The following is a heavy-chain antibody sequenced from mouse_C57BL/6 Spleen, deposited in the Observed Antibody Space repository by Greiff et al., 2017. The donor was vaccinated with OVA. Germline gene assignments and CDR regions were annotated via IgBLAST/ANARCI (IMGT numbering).Heavy chain of an antibody. CDR1: GYSITSGYD. CDR3: ARDDYYGSSGGFAY. Sequence: EVMLVESGPGMVKPSQSLSLTCTVTGYSITSGYDWHWIRHFPGNKLEWMGYISYSGSTNYNPSLKSRISITHDTSKNHFFLKLNSVTTEDTATYYCARDDYYGSSGGFAYWGQGTLVTVSA. CDR2: ISYSGST. V-gene: IGHV3-1*01. D-gene: IGHD1-1*01. J-gene: IGHJ3*01.